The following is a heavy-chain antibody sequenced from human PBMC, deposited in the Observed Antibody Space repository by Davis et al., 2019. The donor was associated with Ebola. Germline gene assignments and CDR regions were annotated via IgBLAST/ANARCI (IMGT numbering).Heavy chain of an antibody. CDR1: GFTFSSNS. V-gene: IGHV3-21*04. CDR2: ISSSSNYI. Sequence: PGGSLRLSCAASGFTFSSNSMNWVRQAPGKGLEWVSFISSSSNYIYYADSVKGRFTVSRDNAKNSLYLQMNSLRAEDTALYYCAKSRRRYSGYDYGYFDYWGQGTLVTVSS. D-gene: IGHD5-12*01. J-gene: IGHJ4*02. CDR3: AKSRRRYSGYDYGYFDY.